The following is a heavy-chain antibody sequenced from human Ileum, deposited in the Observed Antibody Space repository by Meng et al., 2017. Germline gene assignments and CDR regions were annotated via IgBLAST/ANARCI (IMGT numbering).Heavy chain of an antibody. D-gene: IGHD1-1*01. V-gene: IGHV4-31*03. Sequence: QVQLQESGPGLVKPSQTLSLTCTVSGGSISSGGYYWSWFRQHPGKGLEWIGYIYDSGSTYYNPSLKSRIAISGDTSKNQFSLNLSSVTAADTAVYYCARGGTAYFDYWGQGTLVTVSS. CDR3: ARGGTAYFDY. J-gene: IGHJ4*02. CDR2: IYDSGST. CDR1: GGSISSGGYY.